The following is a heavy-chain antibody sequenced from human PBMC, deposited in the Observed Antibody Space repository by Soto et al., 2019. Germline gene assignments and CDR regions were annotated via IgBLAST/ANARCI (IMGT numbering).Heavy chain of an antibody. CDR2: MNPSNGNA. CDR1: GYTFTTYD. Sequence: ASVKVSCKASGYTFTTYDIHWVRQATGQGLEWMGWMNPSNGNAGYAQNFRGRVTMTSNTSITTAYMELSGLRYEDTAVYYCARRKERSGPNYFDVWGQGTLVTVSS. CDR3: ARRKERSGPNYFDV. V-gene: IGHV1-8*01. D-gene: IGHD6-25*01. J-gene: IGHJ4*02.